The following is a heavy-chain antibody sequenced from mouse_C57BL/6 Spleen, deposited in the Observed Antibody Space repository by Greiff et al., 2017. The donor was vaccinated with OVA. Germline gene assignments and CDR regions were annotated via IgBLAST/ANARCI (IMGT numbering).Heavy chain of an antibody. Sequence: EVQLQQSGGDLVKPGGSLKLSCAASGFTFSSYGMSWVRQTPDKRLEWVATISSGGSYTYYPDSVKGRFTISRDNAKNTLYLQMSSLKSEDTAMYDCARGGGNQYYAMDYWGQGTSVTVSS. CDR3: ARGGGNQYYAMDY. D-gene: IGHD2-1*01. J-gene: IGHJ4*01. CDR1: GFTFSSYG. V-gene: IGHV5-6*01. CDR2: ISSGGSYT.